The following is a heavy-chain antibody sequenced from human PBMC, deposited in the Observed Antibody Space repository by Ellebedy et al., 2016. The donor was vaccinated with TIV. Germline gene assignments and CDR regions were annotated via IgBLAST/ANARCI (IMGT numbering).Heavy chain of an antibody. CDR2: INSDGSRT. CDR3: ARAESSSGWYGAFDI. Sequence: GESLKISXVASGFTFSTYWMHWVRQVPGKGLVWVSRINSDGSRTNYADSVKGRFTISRDNAKNSLYLQMNSLRDEDTAVYYCARAESSSGWYGAFDIWGQGTMVTVSS. J-gene: IGHJ3*02. V-gene: IGHV3-74*01. D-gene: IGHD6-19*01. CDR1: GFTFSTYW.